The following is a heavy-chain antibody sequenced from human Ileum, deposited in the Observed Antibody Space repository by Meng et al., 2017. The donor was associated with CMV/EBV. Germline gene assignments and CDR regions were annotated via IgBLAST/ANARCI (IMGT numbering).Heavy chain of an antibody. CDR1: GYTFTNHD. J-gene: IGHJ4*02. Sequence: GESLKISCKASGYTFTNHDINWVRQVAGQGLEWVGAINPNSGNTDHAQKLQGRVTLTRNISVKTVYMELTDLRSDDAAIYYCTRGDYWGQGTLVTVSS. CDR3: TRGDY. CDR2: INPNSGNT. V-gene: IGHV1-8*02.